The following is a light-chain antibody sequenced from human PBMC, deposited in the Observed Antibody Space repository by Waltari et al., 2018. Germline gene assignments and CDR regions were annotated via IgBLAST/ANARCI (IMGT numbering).Light chain of an antibody. Sequence: QSALTQPASGSGSPGQSITISCTGTSSDVGSYNLVSWYQQHPGKTPQLLIYEGSKRPSGVSYRFSGSKSGNTASLTISGLQAEDEADYYCWSYAGSSTWVFGGGTKLTVL. CDR3: WSYAGSSTWV. J-gene: IGLJ3*02. V-gene: IGLV2-23*01. CDR1: SSDVGSYNL. CDR2: EGS.